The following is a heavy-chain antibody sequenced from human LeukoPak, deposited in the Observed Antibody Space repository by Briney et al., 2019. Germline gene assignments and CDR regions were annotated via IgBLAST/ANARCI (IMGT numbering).Heavy chain of an antibody. V-gene: IGHV1-46*01. CDR3: ARGLSRVVVVPAAIGGYNWFDP. CDR2: TNPTGGTP. J-gene: IGHJ5*02. D-gene: IGHD2-2*01. Sequence: SVKLSCKASGYTFTSYYMHFVRQAPGQRHEWMGITNPTGGTPTYAEKFQGRVNMTRDMSTSTVYMELSSLRSEDTAVYYCARGLSRVVVVPAAIGGYNWFDPWGQGTLVTVSS. CDR1: GYTFTSYY.